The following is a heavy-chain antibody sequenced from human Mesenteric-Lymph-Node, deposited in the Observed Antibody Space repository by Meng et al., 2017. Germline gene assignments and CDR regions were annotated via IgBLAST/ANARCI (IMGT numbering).Heavy chain of an antibody. J-gene: IGHJ3*02. CDR1: GGSISSGSYY. D-gene: IGHD3-10*01. CDR3: ARGVILWFGSDDAFDI. V-gene: IGHV4-61*02. Sequence: SETLSLTCTVSGGSISSGSYYWSWIRQPAGKGLEWIGRIHTSGSTNYNPSLKSRVTISVDTSKHQFSLKLSSVTAADTAVYYCARGVILWFGSDDAFDIWGQGTMVTVSS. CDR2: IHTSGST.